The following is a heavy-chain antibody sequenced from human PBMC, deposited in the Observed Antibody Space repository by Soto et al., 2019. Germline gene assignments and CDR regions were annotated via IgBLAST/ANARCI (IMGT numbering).Heavy chain of an antibody. J-gene: IGHJ6*02. CDR1: GYTFTSYG. D-gene: IGHD6-13*01. V-gene: IGHV1-2*04. CDR3: ARARTAAAGFYYYYYGMDV. Sequence: ASVKVSCKASGYTFTSYGISWVRQAPGQGLEWMGWINPNSGGTNYAQKFQGWVTMTRDTSISTAYMELSRLRSDDTAVYYCARARTAAAGFYYYYYGMDVWGQGTTVTVSS. CDR2: INPNSGGT.